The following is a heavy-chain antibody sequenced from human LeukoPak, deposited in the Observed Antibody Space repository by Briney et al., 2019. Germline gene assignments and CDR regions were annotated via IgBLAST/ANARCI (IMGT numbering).Heavy chain of an antibody. Sequence: PARSLRLSCPASGFTFTSYGMHWVRQAPGKGLEWVAIISSDGSNKYYADSVKGRFTISRDNSKNTLYLQMNSLRAEDTAVYYCAKNYGSGSPHFDYWGQGTLVTVSS. CDR3: AKNYGSGSPHFDY. J-gene: IGHJ4*02. CDR2: ISSDGSNK. CDR1: GFTFTSYG. D-gene: IGHD3-10*01. V-gene: IGHV3-30*18.